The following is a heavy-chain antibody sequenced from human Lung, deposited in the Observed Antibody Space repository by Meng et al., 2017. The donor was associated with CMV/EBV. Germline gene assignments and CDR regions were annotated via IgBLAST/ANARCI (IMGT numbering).Heavy chain of an antibody. CDR2: IYHSGTT. J-gene: IGHJ4*02. V-gene: IGHV4-4*02. Sequence: SETXSLTCAVSGDSISNSNWWTWVRQPPGKGLEWIGEIYHSGTTNYNPSLKSRVTISVNKSKKQFSLMLTSVTVADTAVYYCARKASWLLSLDYWVQGTLVTVSS. D-gene: IGHD3-9*01. CDR3: ARKASWLLSLDY. CDR1: GDSISNSNW.